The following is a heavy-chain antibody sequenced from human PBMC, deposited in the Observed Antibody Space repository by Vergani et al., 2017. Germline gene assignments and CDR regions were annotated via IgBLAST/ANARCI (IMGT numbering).Heavy chain of an antibody. CDR2: IHPADSDT. V-gene: IGHV5-51*01. Sequence: EVQLVQSGAEVKKPGESLKISCQISGYSFNNYWIGWVRQMPGKGLEWMGIIHPADSDTRYSPSFQGQVTISVDKSISTAYLQRSSLGASDSARYYCARLYGRDSSGSKYFDYWGQGTLVTVSS. CDR3: ARLYGRDSSGSKYFDY. CDR1: GYSFNNYW. D-gene: IGHD3-22*01. J-gene: IGHJ4*02.